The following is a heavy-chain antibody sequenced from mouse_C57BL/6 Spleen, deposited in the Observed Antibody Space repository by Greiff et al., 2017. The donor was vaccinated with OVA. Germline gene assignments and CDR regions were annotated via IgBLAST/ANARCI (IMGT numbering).Heavy chain of an antibody. D-gene: IGHD4-1*01. CDR3: ARKPWDVYAMDY. Sequence: VQLQQPGAELVMPGASVKLSCKASGYTFTSYWMHWVKQRPGQGLEWIGEIDPSDSYTNYNQKFKGKSTLTVDKSSSTAYMQLSSLTSEDSAVYYCARKPWDVYAMDYWGQGTSVTVSS. V-gene: IGHV1-69*01. CDR2: IDPSDSYT. CDR1: GYTFTSYW. J-gene: IGHJ4*01.